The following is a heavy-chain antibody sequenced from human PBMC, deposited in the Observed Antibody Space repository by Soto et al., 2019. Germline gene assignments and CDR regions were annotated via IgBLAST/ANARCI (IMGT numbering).Heavy chain of an antibody. Sequence: EAQLLESGGDLVQPGTSLRLSCAASGFDFSRSAMAWVRQAPGKGLEWVSALNGRGSGTYYADSVKGRFTISRDPSEDILYLQMSGLRAEDTAVYYCASPRVQSYSNGSGSFAFDSWGQGTMVTVSS. J-gene: IGHJ3*02. CDR3: ASPRVQSYSNGSGSFAFDS. CDR2: LNGRGSGT. V-gene: IGHV3-23*01. CDR1: GFDFSRSA. D-gene: IGHD3-22*01.